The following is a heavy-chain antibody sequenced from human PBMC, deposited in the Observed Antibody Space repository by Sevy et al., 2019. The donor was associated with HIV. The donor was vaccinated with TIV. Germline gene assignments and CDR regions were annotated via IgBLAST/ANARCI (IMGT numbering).Heavy chain of an antibody. J-gene: IGHJ6*02. V-gene: IGHV3-49*03. CDR2: IRSKAYGGTT. Sequence: GGSLRLSCTASGFTFGDYAMSWFRQAPGKGLEWVGFIRSKAYGGTTEYAASVKGRFTISRDDSKSIAYLQMNSLKTEDTVVYYCTRDRYFDWLPPGGMDVWGQGTTVTVSS. CDR3: TRDRYFDWLPPGGMDV. D-gene: IGHD3-9*01. CDR1: GFTFGDYA.